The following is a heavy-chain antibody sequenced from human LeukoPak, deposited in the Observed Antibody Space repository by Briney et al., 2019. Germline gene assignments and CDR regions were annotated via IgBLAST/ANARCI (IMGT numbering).Heavy chain of an antibody. J-gene: IGHJ4*02. Sequence: GGSLRLSCAASGFTFSSYAMHWVRQAPGKGLEWVAVISYDGSNKYYADSVKGRFTISRDNSKNTLYLQMNSLRAEDTAVYYCARPAKLYYDILTGDYFDYWGQGTLVTVSS. V-gene: IGHV3-30-3*01. CDR2: ISYDGSNK. CDR1: GFTFSSYA. D-gene: IGHD3-9*01. CDR3: ARPAKLYYDILTGDYFDY.